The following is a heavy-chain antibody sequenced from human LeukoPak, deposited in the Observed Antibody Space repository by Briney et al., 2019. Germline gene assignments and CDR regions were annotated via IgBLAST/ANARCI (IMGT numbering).Heavy chain of an antibody. J-gene: IGHJ4*02. CDR2: IIAILEIS. V-gene: IGHV1-69*02. Sequence: GASVKVSCKASVGTFSSYTICWVRQAPGQGREWMGRIIAILEISNYAQKVEGRVTITADKPTSTAYMELSRLRSEDTAVYYCASAPYDSSGYLDYWGQGTLVTVSS. D-gene: IGHD3-22*01. CDR1: VGTFSSYT. CDR3: ASAPYDSSGYLDY.